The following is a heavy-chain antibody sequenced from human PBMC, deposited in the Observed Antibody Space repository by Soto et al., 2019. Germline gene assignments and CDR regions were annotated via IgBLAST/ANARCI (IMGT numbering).Heavy chain of an antibody. D-gene: IGHD6-13*01. V-gene: IGHV7-4-1*01. CDR1: GCNFNSHS. CDR2: INPNTGNP. J-gene: IGHJ5*02. Sequence: ASVKVSCKGSGCNFNSHSINWLRQAPGQGLEWMGWINPNTGNPTYEQGFTGRFVFSVDTSVSTVYLQIFSLRAEDTAVYYCAKGGIVGAAGTLYNWFDPWGQGTLVTVSS. CDR3: AKGGIVGAAGTLYNWFDP.